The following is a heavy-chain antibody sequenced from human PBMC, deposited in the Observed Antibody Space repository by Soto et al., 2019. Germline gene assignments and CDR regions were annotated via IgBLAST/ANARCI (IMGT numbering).Heavy chain of an antibody. CDR1: GFTCSGYW. CDR2: IKDDGSEK. CDR3: ARDGYCSGGRCYRRNDY. V-gene: IGHV3-7*01. D-gene: IGHD2-15*01. Sequence: EVQLVESGGGLVQPGGSLRLSCAASGFTCSGYWMTWARQAPGKGLEWVAQIKDDGSEKFYVDSVKGRFTISRDNADNLLYLQMNSLRAEDTAVYFCARDGYCSGGRCYRRNDYWGQGTLVIVSS. J-gene: IGHJ4*02.